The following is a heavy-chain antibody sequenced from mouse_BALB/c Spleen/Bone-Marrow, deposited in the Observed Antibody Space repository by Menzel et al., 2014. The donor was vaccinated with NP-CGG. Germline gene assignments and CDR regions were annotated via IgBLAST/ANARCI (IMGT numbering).Heavy chain of an antibody. J-gene: IGHJ3*01. Sequence: VQLQQSGAELVRPGSSVKISCKASGYAFSRSWMNWVKQRHGQGLEWIGQIYPGDDDTNYSGKFKGRATLTADKSSGTAYMQLSSLTSEDSAVYFCAESTPLAYWGQGTLVTVS. CDR2: IYPGDDDT. CDR3: AESTPLAY. CDR1: GYAFSRSW. D-gene: IGHD1-1*01. V-gene: IGHV1-80*01.